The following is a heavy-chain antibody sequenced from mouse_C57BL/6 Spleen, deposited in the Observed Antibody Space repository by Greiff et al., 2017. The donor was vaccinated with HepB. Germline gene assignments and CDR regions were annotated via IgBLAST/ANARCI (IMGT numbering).Heavy chain of an antibody. V-gene: IGHV1-64*01. CDR3: AIYYDYDWFAY. CDR1: GYTFTSYW. D-gene: IGHD2-4*01. Sequence: VKLMESGAELVKPGASVKLSCKASGYTFTSYWMHWVKQRPGQGLEWIGMIHPNSGSTNYNEKFKSKATLTVDKSSSTAYMQLSSLTSEDSAVYYCAIYYDYDWFAYWGQGTLVTVSA. J-gene: IGHJ3*01. CDR2: IHPNSGST.